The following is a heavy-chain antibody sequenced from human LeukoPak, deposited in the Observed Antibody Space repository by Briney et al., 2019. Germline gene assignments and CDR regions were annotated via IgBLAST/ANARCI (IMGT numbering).Heavy chain of an antibody. CDR1: GFTFSSYA. CDR2: ISGSGGST. Sequence: PGGSLRLSCAASGFTFSSYAMSWVRQAPGKGLEWVSAISGSGGSTYYADSVKGRFTISRDNSKNTLYLQMNSLRAEDTAVYYCADSGIPGYGMDVWGQGTTVTVSS. V-gene: IGHV3-23*01. D-gene: IGHD1-26*01. CDR3: ADSGIPGYGMDV. J-gene: IGHJ6*02.